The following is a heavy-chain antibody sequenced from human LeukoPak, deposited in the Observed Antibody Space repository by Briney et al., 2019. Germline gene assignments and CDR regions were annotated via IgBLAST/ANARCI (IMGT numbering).Heavy chain of an antibody. J-gene: IGHJ2*01. D-gene: IGHD6-13*01. V-gene: IGHV5-51*01. CDR3: ARRLGQQLAYWYFDL. CDR2: IYPGDSDT. Sequence: GESLKISCKGSGYSFTTYCIVWVRQMPGKGLEWMVIIYPGDSDTRYSPSFQGQVTISADKSISTAYLQWSSLKASDTAMYYCARRLGQQLAYWYFDLWGRGTLVTVSS. CDR1: GYSFTTYC.